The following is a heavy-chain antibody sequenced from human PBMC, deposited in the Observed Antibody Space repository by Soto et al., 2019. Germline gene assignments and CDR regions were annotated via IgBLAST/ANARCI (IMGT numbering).Heavy chain of an antibody. CDR1: GFTFSSYG. D-gene: IGHD2-2*01. J-gene: IGHJ4*02. CDR3: ARVSREVVPAAIDY. CDR2: ISYDGSKK. V-gene: IGHV3-30*03. Sequence: GGSLRLSCAASGFTFSSYGMHWVRQAPGKGLEWVAVISYDGSKKYYADSVKGRFTISRDNSKNTLYLQMTSLRVEDTAVYYCARVSREVVPAAIDYWGQGTLVTVSS.